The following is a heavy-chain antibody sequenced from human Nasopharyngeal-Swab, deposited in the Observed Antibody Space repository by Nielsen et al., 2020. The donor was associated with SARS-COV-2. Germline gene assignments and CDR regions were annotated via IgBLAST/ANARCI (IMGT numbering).Heavy chain of an antibody. CDR3: ARVYCSGGSCYWFDP. CDR2: IIPIFGTA. J-gene: IGHJ5*02. Sequence: WVRQAPGHGLEWMGEIIPIFGTANYAQKFQGRVTITADESTSTAYMELSSLRSEDTAVYYCARVYCSGGSCYWFDPWGQGTLVTVSS. D-gene: IGHD2-15*01. V-gene: IGHV1-69*01.